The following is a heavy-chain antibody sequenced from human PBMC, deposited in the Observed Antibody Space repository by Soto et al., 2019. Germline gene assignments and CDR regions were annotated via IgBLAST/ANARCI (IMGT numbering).Heavy chain of an antibody. CDR2: ISYDGSNK. CDR3: AKVNTPKYYDGSGGGMDV. CDR1: GFTFSSYG. Sequence: QVQLVESGGGVVQPGRSLRLSCAASGFTFSSYGMHWVRQAPGKGLEWVAVISYDGSNKYYADSVKGRFTISRDNSKNTLYLQMNSLRAEDTAVYYCAKVNTPKYYDGSGGGMDVWGQGTTVTVSS. J-gene: IGHJ6*02. D-gene: IGHD3-10*01. V-gene: IGHV3-30*18.